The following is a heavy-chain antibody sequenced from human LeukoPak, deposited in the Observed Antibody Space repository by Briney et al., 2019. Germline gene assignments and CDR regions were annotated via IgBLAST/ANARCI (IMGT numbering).Heavy chain of an antibody. CDR1: GFTFSNCG. V-gene: IGHV3-21*01. J-gene: IGHJ4*02. CDR3: ARDRGYFDN. CDR2: ITSSSNYI. Sequence: GGSLRLSCAASGFTFSNCGFHWVRQAPGKGLEWLSSITSSSNYIYYADSVKGRFTISRDNVQNSLYLQMNSLRAEDTAMYYCARDRGYFDNWGQGTLVTVSS.